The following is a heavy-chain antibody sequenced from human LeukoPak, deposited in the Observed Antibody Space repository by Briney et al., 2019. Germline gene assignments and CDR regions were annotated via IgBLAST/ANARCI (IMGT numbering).Heavy chain of an antibody. CDR2: IYYSGST. CDR1: GGSISSSSYY. Sequence: PSETLSLTCTVSGGSISSSSYYWGWVRQPPGKGLEGIGSIYYSGSTYYNPSLKSRVTISVYTSKNQFSPKLSSVTAAATAVYYCARDAPYYHTIGGFDPWGQGTLVTVSS. J-gene: IGHJ5*02. V-gene: IGHV4-39*07. CDR3: ARDAPYYHTIGGFDP. D-gene: IGHD3-22*01.